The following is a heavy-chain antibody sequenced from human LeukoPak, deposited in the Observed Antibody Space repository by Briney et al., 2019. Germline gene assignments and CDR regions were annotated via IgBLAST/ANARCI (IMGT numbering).Heavy chain of an antibody. CDR1: EFDFSSHA. J-gene: IGHJ6*02. CDR3: ARDLVAVADLYYYYYGMDV. Sequence: GGSLRLSCAASEFDFSSHAMTWVRQAPGKGLEWVSAISISGSKTYYADSVKGRFTISRDNSKNTLYLQMNSLRAEDTAVYYCARDLVAVADLYYYYYGMDVWGQGTTVTVSS. D-gene: IGHD6-19*01. V-gene: IGHV3-23*01. CDR2: ISISGSKT.